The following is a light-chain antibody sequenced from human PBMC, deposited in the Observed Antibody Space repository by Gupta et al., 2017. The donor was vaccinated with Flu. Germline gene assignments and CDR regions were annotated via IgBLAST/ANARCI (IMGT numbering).Light chain of an antibody. J-gene: IGLJ1*01. CDR1: SSDVGSYNL. CDR2: EGS. V-gene: IGLV2-23*01. Sequence: SALPQPASVSGSPGQSLTISCTGTSSDVGSYNLVSWSQQHPGNAPILMIYEGSKRPSGVSSRFSGSEAGNTASLTISGRQEEDEADYYCCSDAGSSPFVFGTGTKVTVL. CDR3: CSDAGSSPFV.